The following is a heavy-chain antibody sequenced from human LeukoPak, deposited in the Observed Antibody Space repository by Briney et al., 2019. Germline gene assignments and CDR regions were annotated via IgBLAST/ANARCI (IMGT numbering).Heavy chain of an antibody. Sequence: GKSLKISCKGSGYSFTSYWIGWVRQMPGKGLEWMGIIYPGDSDTRYSPSFQGQVTISADKSISTAYLQWSSLKASDTAMYYCARERYYYGSGSYSNYYYGMDVWGQGTTVTVSS. CDR2: IYPGDSDT. CDR3: ARERYYYGSGSYSNYYYGMDV. CDR1: GYSFTSYW. V-gene: IGHV5-51*01. J-gene: IGHJ6*02. D-gene: IGHD3-10*01.